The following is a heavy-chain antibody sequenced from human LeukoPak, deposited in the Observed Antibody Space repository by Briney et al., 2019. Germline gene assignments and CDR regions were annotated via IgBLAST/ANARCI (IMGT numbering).Heavy chain of an antibody. V-gene: IGHV4-59*08. J-gene: IGHJ2*01. D-gene: IGHD1-26*01. CDR2: IYYSGST. Sequence: SETLSLTCAVYGGSFSGYYWSWIRQPPGKGLEWIGYIYYSGSTNYSPSLKSRVTISVDTSKNQFSLKLSSVTAADTAVYYCARQGGSYISWYFDLWGRGTLVTVSS. CDR3: ARQGGSYISWYFDL. CDR1: GGSFSGYY.